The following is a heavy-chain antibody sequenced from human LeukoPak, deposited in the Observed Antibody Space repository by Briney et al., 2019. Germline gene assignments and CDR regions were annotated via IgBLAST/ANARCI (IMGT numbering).Heavy chain of an antibody. CDR3: ARRYFDWLRDDLHYFDY. Sequence: SETLSLTCTVSGDSIASSNYYWGWFRQSPGKGPEWIGSIYSSGSTYYSPSLKSRVTISVATSKNQFSLTVSSVTAADTAMYYCARRYFDWLRDDLHYFDYWGQGTLVTVSS. CDR2: IYSSGST. J-gene: IGHJ4*02. V-gene: IGHV4-39*07. CDR1: GDSIASSNYY. D-gene: IGHD3-9*01.